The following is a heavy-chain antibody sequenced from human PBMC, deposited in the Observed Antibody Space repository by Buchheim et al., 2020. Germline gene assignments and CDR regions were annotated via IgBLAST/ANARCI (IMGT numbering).Heavy chain of an antibody. CDR3: ARDRVGPTDY. J-gene: IGHJ4*02. CDR1: GYTFTSYY. Sequence: QVQLVQSGAEVKKPGASVKVSCKASGYTFTSYYMHWVRQAPGQGLEWMGRINPNSGATDYARQFRGRVTLTRDTSINTAYMEVTGLTFDDTALYYCARDRVGPTDYWGQG. V-gene: IGHV1-2*06. D-gene: IGHD1-26*01. CDR2: INPNSGAT.